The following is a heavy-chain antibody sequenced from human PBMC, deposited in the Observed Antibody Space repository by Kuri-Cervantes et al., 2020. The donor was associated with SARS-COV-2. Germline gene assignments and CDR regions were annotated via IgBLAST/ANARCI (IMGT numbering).Heavy chain of an antibody. CDR3: ARGSSWAPDAFDI. V-gene: IGHV3-21*04. J-gene: IGHJ3*02. Sequence: GESLKISCEATGFTSSAYTMNWVRQGPGKALQWVSSISGSGSYMYYADSVKGRFTISRDNAKNSLYLQMNSLRAEDTALYYCARGSSWAPDAFDIWGQGTMVTVSS. CDR1: GFTSSAYT. CDR2: ISGSGSYM. D-gene: IGHD6-13*01.